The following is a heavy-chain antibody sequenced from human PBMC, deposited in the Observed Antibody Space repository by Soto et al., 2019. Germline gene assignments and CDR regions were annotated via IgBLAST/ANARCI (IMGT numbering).Heavy chain of an antibody. CDR2: IIPIFGTA. CDR3: AGGRTPGNWLDP. D-gene: IGHD1-26*01. CDR1: GGTFSSYA. Sequence: GASVKVSCKASGGTFSSYAISWVRQAPGQGLEWMGGIIPIFGTANYAQKFQGRVTMTRNTSISTAYMELSSLRSEDTAVYYCAGGRTPGNWLDPWGQGTLVTVSS. J-gene: IGHJ5*02. V-gene: IGHV1-69*05.